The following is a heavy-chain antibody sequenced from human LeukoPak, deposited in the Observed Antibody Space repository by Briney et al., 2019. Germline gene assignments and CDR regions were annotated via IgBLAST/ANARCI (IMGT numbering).Heavy chain of an antibody. J-gene: IGHJ4*02. D-gene: IGHD6-25*01. Sequence: PSETLSLTCTVSGYSISSGYYWDWIRQPPGKGLEWIGSIYHSGTTYYNTSLKSRVTISVDTSKNQFSVMLTSVTAADTAVYYCARGLQRGIDYWGQGTLVPVSS. CDR1: GYSISSGYY. V-gene: IGHV4-38-2*02. CDR3: ARGLQRGIDY. CDR2: IYHSGTT.